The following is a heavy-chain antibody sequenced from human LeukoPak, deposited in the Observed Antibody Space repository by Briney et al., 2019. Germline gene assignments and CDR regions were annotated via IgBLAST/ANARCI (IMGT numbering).Heavy chain of an antibody. CDR2: INPNSGGT. D-gene: IGHD2-2*03. Sequence: APVKVSCKASGYTFTGYYMHWVRQAPGQGLEWMGWINPNSGGTNYAQKFQGRVTMTRDTSISTAYMELSRLRSDDTAVYYCARDGYCSSTSCRWYYYGMDVWGQGTTVTVSS. CDR1: GYTFTGYY. V-gene: IGHV1-2*02. J-gene: IGHJ6*02. CDR3: ARDGYCSSTSCRWYYYGMDV.